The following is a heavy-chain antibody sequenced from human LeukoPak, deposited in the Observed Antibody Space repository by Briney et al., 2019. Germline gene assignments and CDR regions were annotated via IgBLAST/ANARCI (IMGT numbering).Heavy chain of an antibody. Sequence: PGGSLRLSCAASGFTFSSYSMNWVRQAPGKGLEWVSSISSSSSYIYYADSVKGRFTISRDNAKNSLYLQMNSLRAEDTAVYYCARDHQLRRPDALDIWGQGTMVTVSS. CDR1: GFTFSSYS. D-gene: IGHD4-17*01. CDR2: ISSSSSYI. J-gene: IGHJ3*02. CDR3: ARDHQLRRPDALDI. V-gene: IGHV3-21*04.